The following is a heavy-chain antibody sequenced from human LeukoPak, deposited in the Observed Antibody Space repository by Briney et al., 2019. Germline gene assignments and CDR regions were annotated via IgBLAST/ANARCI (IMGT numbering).Heavy chain of an antibody. CDR3: AKEQYYDILTGHDYYYGMDV. CDR2: ISYDGSNK. CDR1: GFTFSSYG. J-gene: IGHJ6*04. V-gene: IGHV3-30*18. D-gene: IGHD3-9*01. Sequence: GGSLRLSCAASGFTFSSYGMHWVRQAPGKGLEWVAVISYDGSNKYYADSVKGRFTISRDNSKNTLYLQMNSLRAEDTAVYYCAKEQYYDILTGHDYYYGMDVWGKETTVTVSS.